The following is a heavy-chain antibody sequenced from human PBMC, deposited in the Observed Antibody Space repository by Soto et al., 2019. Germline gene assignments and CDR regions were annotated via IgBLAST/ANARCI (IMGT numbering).Heavy chain of an antibody. J-gene: IGHJ4*02. CDR1: GYTFTGYY. Sequence: RASVKVSCKASGYTFTGYYMHWVRQAPGQGLEWMGWINPNSGGTNYAQKFQCRVTMTRDTSISTAYMELSRLRSDDTAVYYCARDLGFWSGKQMYYFDYWGQGTLVTVSS. V-gene: IGHV1-2*02. CDR2: INPNSGGT. D-gene: IGHD3-3*01. CDR3: ARDLGFWSGKQMYYFDY.